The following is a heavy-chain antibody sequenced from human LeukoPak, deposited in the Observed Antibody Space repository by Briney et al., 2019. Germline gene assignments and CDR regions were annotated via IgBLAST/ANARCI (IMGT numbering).Heavy chain of an antibody. V-gene: IGHV4-59*01. CDR3: ARAPMIRGVFGWFDF. D-gene: IGHD3-10*01. Sequence: SETLSLTCSVSGGSISSYFWNWFRQPPGKGLEWIGYRHDSGSSNYNPSLKNRVTISIDTSKNQFSLKLNSVTAADTADYYCARAPMIRGVFGWFDFWGQGVLVTVSS. J-gene: IGHJ5*01. CDR1: GGSISSYF. CDR2: RHDSGSS.